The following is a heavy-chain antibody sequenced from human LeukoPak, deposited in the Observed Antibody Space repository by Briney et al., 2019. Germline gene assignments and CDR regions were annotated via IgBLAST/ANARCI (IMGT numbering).Heavy chain of an antibody. J-gene: IGHJ4*02. CDR2: IKSKTDGGTT. Sequence: GGSLRLSCAASGFTSSNAWMSWVRQAPGKGLEWVGRIKSKTDGGTTDYAAPVKGRFTISRDDSKNTLYLQMNSLKTEDTAVYYCTTLTYYYDSSGYYSWGQGTPVTVSS. CDR1: GFTSSNAW. D-gene: IGHD3-22*01. CDR3: TTLTYYYDSSGYYS. V-gene: IGHV3-15*01.